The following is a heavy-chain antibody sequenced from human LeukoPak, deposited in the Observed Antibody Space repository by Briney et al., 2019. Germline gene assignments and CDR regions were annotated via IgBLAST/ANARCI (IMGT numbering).Heavy chain of an antibody. V-gene: IGHV3-74*01. CDR2: INSDGSNT. CDR3: AKVVATDRNDFDI. Sequence: GGSLRLSCAASGFTFSTYWMHWVRQAPEKGLVWVSRINSDGSNTSYADSVKGRFTISRDNAKNTLNLQMNSLRAEDTAIYYCAKVVATDRNDFDIWGQGTMVTVSS. CDR1: GFTFSTYW. J-gene: IGHJ3*02. D-gene: IGHD5-12*01.